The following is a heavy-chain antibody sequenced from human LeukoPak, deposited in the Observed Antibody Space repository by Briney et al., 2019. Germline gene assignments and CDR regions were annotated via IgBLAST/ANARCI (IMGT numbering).Heavy chain of an antibody. V-gene: IGHV1-69*04. Sequence: SVKVSCKASGGTFRSYAISWVRQAPGQGLEWMGRIIPILGIANYAQKFQGRVTITADESTSTAYMELSSLRSEDTAVYYCARSLGDDFGMGAFDIWGQGTTVTVSS. CDR1: GGTFRSYA. D-gene: IGHD3-3*01. CDR3: ARSLGDDFGMGAFDI. CDR2: IIPILGIA. J-gene: IGHJ3*02.